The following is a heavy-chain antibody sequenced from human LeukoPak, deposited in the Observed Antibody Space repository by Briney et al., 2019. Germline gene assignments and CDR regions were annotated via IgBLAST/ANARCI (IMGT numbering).Heavy chain of an antibody. CDR3: ARGRIQHSSGWYFGY. CDR1: RGSLSGYY. V-gene: IGHV4-34*01. Sequence: SETLSLTCAVYRGSLSGYYWSWIRQPPGKGLEWIGEINHRGSTHYNPSLKSRVTISVYTSKNQFSLKLSSVTAADTAVYYCARGRIQHSSGWYFGYWGQGTLVTVSS. J-gene: IGHJ4*02. CDR2: INHRGST. D-gene: IGHD6-19*01.